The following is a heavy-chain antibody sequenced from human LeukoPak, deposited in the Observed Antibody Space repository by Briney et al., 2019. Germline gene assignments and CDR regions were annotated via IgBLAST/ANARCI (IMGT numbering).Heavy chain of an antibody. J-gene: IGHJ4*02. CDR1: GGSFSGYY. CDR3: ARGDYDSLFDY. V-gene: IGHV4-34*01. D-gene: IGHD3-22*01. Sequence: SETLSLTCAVYGGSFSGYYWSWIRQPPGKGLEWIGEINHSGSTNYNPSLKSRVTISVDTSKNQFSLKLSSVTAADTAVYYCARGDYDSLFDYWGQGTLVTVSS. CDR2: INHSGST.